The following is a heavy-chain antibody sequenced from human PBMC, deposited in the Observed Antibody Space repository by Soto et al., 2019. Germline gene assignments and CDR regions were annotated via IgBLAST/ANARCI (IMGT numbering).Heavy chain of an antibody. CDR3: AKDQLPVYYYHSHGPFDS. CDR2: ISNDGSNK. D-gene: IGHD3-22*01. V-gene: IGHV3-30*18. CDR1: GFTFSNYG. J-gene: IGHJ4*02. Sequence: GGSLRLSCGASGFTFSNYGMHWVRQAPGKGLEWVAFISNDGSNKNYGDSVKGRFSISRDNSENTLSLQLNSLRAEDTAVYFCAKDQLPVYYYHSHGPFDSWGQGTLVTVSS.